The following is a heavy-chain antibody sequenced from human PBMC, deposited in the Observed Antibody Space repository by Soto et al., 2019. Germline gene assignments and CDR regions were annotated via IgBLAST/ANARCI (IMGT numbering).Heavy chain of an antibody. CDR2: ISHSGST. V-gene: IGHV4-4*02. CDR1: GYCINSLHL. D-gene: IGHD3-3*02. CDR3: AARHFWSGNWTDRRIED. J-gene: IGHJ4*02. Sequence: ASETLSLTCAVSGYCINSLHLGNLFLQPPWGGLEWIGQISHSGSTNYNPSLTSRVTISVDKSKNHFSLKVTSVTAADTAVYYCAARHFWSGNWTDRRIEDWGQGTMVTVSS.